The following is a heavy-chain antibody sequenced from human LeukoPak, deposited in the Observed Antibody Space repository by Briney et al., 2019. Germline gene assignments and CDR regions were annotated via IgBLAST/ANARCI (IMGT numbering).Heavy chain of an antibody. J-gene: IGHJ6*02. CDR3: ARGAMSGYDFWSGYYRTESYYYGMDV. CDR2: INPNSGGT. V-gene: IGHV1-2*04. D-gene: IGHD3-3*01. CDR1: GYTFTGYY. Sequence: GASVKVSCKASGYTFTGYYMHWVRQAPGQGLEWMGWINPNSGGTNYAQRFQGWVTMTRDTSISTAYMELGRLRSDDTAVYYCARGAMSGYDFWSGYYRTESYYYGMDVWGQGTTVTVSS.